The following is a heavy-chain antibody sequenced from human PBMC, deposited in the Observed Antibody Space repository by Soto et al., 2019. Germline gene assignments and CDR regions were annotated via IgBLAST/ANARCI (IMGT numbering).Heavy chain of an antibody. D-gene: IGHD3-10*01. J-gene: IGHJ4*02. CDR2: ITASGTT. Sequence: QVQLQESGPGLVKPSETLSLTCAVSGGSIGTYYWNCIRQPAGKGLEWIGRITASGTTTYNPSLKSRVSMSVDTSKNQFSLKLSSVTAADTAIYYCARDYGVSNILDYWGQGTLVTVSS. V-gene: IGHV4-4*07. CDR3: ARDYGVSNILDY. CDR1: GGSIGTYY.